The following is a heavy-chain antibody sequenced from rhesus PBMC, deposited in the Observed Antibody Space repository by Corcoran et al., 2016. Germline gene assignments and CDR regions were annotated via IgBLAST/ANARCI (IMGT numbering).Heavy chain of an antibody. CDR1: GFACTASGTG. V-gene: IGHV2-95*01. J-gene: IGHJ2*01. CDR3: ARVMGLYWYFEL. CDR2: IYWNDNK. D-gene: IGHD1-44*01. Sequence: QVTLKESGPALVKATQTLTLTCTFSGFACTASGTGVGWIRQTPGKALEWLANIYWNDNKYDSTTRKRRLTSSRDTSKNQIFLTMTDMDPLDTATYYCARVMGLYWYFELWGPGTPVTLSS.